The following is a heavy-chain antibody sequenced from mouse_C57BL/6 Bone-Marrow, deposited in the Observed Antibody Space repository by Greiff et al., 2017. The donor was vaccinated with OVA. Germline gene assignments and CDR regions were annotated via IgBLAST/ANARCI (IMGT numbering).Heavy chain of an antibody. Sequence: DVKLQESGPGLVKPSQPVFLTCTVTGISITTGNYRWSWIRQFPGNQLEWIGYIYYSGTITYNPSLTNRTTITRDTPKNQFFLEMNSFTAEDTATYYCARDARGSSYWYFDVWGTGTTVTVSS. V-gene: IGHV3-5*01. J-gene: IGHJ1*03. CDR3: ARDARGSSYWYFDV. CDR2: IYYSGTI. D-gene: IGHD1-1*01. CDR1: GISITTGNYR.